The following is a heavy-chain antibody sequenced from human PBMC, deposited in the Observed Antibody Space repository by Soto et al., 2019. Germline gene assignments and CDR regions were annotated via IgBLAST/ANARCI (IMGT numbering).Heavy chain of an antibody. CDR3: AKDRRAGGNSAFYFDF. Sequence: LILSCAASGFKFSNYAMSWVRQAPGKGLEWVSLISATGGGTYYADSVKGRFTISRDNSHNTLYLQVHSLTAEDTAVYYCAKDRRAGGNSAFYFDFWGQGAQVTVSS. D-gene: IGHD3-16*01. V-gene: IGHV3-23*01. J-gene: IGHJ4*02. CDR1: GFKFSNYA. CDR2: ISATGGGT.